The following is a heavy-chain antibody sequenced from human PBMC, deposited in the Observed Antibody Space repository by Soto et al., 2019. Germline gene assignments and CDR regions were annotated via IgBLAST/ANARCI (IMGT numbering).Heavy chain of an antibody. Sequence: EVQLVESGGGLVQPGRSLRLSCAASGFTFDDYAMHWVRQAPGKGLEWVSGISWNSGSIGYADSVKGRFTISRDNAKNSLYLQMNSLRAEDTAIYYCARVGQDYYYGMDVWGQGTTVTVSS. CDR3: ARVGQDYYYGMDV. CDR1: GFTFDDYA. J-gene: IGHJ6*02. CDR2: ISWNSGSI. V-gene: IGHV3-9*01. D-gene: IGHD3-16*01.